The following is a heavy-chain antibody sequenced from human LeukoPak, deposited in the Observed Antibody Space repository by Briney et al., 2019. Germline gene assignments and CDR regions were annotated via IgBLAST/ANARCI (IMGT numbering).Heavy chain of an antibody. CDR3: AKDNSPYYYYMDV. J-gene: IGHJ6*03. Sequence: TPGGSLRLSCAASGFTFSDYYMSWIRQAPGKGLEWVSYISSSGSTIYYADSVKGRFTISRDNAKNSLYLQMNSLRAEDTAVYYCAKDNSPYYYYMDVWGKGTTVTISS. V-gene: IGHV3-11*01. CDR2: ISSSGSTI. CDR1: GFTFSDYY.